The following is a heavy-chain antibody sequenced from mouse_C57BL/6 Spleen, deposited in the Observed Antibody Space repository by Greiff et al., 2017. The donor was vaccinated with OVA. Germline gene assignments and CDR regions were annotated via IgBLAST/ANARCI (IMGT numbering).Heavy chain of an antibody. J-gene: IGHJ3*01. Sequence: QVQLQQSGAELVRPGSSVKLSCKASGYTFTSYWMHWVKQRPIQGLEWIGNIDPSDSETHYNQKFKDKATLTVDKSSSTAYMQLSSLTSEDSAVYYCARSESAEFAYWGQGTLVTVSA. V-gene: IGHV1-52*01. CDR1: GYTFTSYW. CDR3: ARSESAEFAY. CDR2: IDPSDSET. D-gene: IGHD6-1*01.